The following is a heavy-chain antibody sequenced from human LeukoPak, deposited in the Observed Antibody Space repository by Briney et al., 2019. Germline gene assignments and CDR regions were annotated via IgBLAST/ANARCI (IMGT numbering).Heavy chain of an antibody. CDR3: AREGQSSSWTTYYYYMDV. CDR2: ISAYNGNT. V-gene: IGHV1-18*01. J-gene: IGHJ6*03. D-gene: IGHD6-13*01. Sequence: GASVKVSCKASGYTFTSYGISWVRQAPGQGLEWMGWISAYNGNTNYAQKLQGRVTMTTDTSTSTVYMELRSLRSDDTAVYYCAREGQSSSWTTYYYYMDVWGKGTTVTVSS. CDR1: GYTFTSYG.